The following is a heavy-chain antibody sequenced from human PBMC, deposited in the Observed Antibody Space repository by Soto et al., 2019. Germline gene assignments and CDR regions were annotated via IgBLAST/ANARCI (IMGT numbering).Heavy chain of an antibody. D-gene: IGHD1-1*01. V-gene: IGHV6-1*01. J-gene: IGHJ6*03. CDR1: GDSVSSNSAA. CDR2: TYYRSKWYS. Sequence: SQTLSLTXDISGDSVSSNSAAWNWIRQTPSRGLEWLGRTYYRSKWYSNYAISVKSRVTVNPDTFKNQFSLPLNSVTPEDTAVYYCARGSWDDVSGHYYMDVWGKGTTVTVSS. CDR3: ARGSWDDVSGHYYMDV.